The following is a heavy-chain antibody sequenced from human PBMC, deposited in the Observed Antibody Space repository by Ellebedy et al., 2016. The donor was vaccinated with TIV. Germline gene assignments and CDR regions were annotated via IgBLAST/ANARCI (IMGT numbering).Heavy chain of an antibody. J-gene: IGHJ4*02. V-gene: IGHV3-11*01. Sequence: PGGSLRLSCAASGFTFSDYYISWIRQAPGKGLEWVSYISSNGYNIDYADSVKGRFTISRDNAKNSLSLQMNSLRAEDTAIYYCARQYYDILTGYHIDHWGQGTLVTVSS. CDR2: ISSNGYNI. CDR3: ARQYYDILTGYHIDH. CDR1: GFTFSDYY. D-gene: IGHD3-9*01.